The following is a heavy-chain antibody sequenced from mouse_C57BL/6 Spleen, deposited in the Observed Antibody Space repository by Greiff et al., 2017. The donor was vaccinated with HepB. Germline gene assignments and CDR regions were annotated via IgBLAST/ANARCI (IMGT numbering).Heavy chain of an antibody. CDR2: ISDGGSYT. Sequence: EVQRVESGGGLVKPGGSLKLSCAASGFTFSSYAMSWVRQTPEKRLEWVATISDGGSYTYYPDNVKGRFTISRDNAKNNLYLQMSHLKSEDTAMYYCARGRHYSNYVYFDYWGQGTTLTVSS. J-gene: IGHJ2*01. CDR3: ARGRHYSNYVYFDY. V-gene: IGHV5-4*01. CDR1: GFTFSSYA. D-gene: IGHD2-5*01.